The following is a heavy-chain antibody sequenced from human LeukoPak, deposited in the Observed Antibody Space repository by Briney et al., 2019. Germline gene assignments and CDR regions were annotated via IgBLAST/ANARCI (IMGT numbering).Heavy chain of an antibody. D-gene: IGHD3-10*01. CDR2: ISSSSSYI. CDR1: GFTFSSYS. J-gene: IGHJ5*02. V-gene: IGHV3-21*01. CDR3: ARGRDLTMVRGATNWFDP. Sequence: GGSLRLSCAASGFTFSSYSMNWVRQAPGKGLEWVSSISSSSSYIYYADSVKGRFTISRDNAKNSLYLQMNSLRAEDTAVYYCARGRDLTMVRGATNWFDPWGQGTLVTVSS.